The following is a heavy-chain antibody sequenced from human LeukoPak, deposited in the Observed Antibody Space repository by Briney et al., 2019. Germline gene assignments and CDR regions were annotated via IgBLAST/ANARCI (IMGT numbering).Heavy chain of an antibody. Sequence: GGSLRLSCAASGLTFSLYAMNWVRQAPGKGLEWVSTISGSGAYTYYADSVKGRFTSSRDNSENTLFLQMNMLRAEDTAVYYCAKIPVSYSSGWSNFDYWGQGTLVTVSS. CDR1: GLTFSLYA. D-gene: IGHD6-19*01. V-gene: IGHV3-23*01. CDR2: ISGSGAYT. CDR3: AKIPVSYSSGWSNFDY. J-gene: IGHJ4*02.